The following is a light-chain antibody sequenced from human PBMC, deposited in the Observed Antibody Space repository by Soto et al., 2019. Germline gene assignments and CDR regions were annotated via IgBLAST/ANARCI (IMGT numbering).Light chain of an antibody. J-gene: IGLJ3*02. V-gene: IGLV2-8*01. CDR2: EVT. Sequence: QSVLTQPPSASGSPGQSVTISCTGTSRDVGGYNYVSWYQQYSGKAPKLIIYEVTKRPSGVPDRFSGSKSGNTASLTVSGLQAEDEADYYCTSYAGDGSLGVVGGGTKLTVL. CDR3: TSYAGDGSLGV. CDR1: SRDVGGYNY.